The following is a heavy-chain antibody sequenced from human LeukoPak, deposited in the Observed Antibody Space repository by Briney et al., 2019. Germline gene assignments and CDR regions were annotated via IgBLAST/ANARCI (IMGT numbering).Heavy chain of an antibody. Sequence: ASVKVSCKASGYTFTSYGISWVRQAPGQGREWMGWISAYNGNTNYAQKLQGRVTMTTDTSTSTAYMELRSLRSDDTAVYYCAYDSSGYRVAAFDYWGQGTLVTVSS. CDR3: AYDSSGYRVAAFDY. CDR2: ISAYNGNT. D-gene: IGHD3-22*01. V-gene: IGHV1-18*01. J-gene: IGHJ4*02. CDR1: GYTFTSYG.